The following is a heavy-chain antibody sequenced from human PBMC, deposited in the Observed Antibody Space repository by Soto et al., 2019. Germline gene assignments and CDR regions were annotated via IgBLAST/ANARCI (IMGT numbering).Heavy chain of an antibody. CDR2: IYYNGNP. V-gene: IGHV4-31*03. CDR3: AREAPVASDAFDV. D-gene: IGHD2-2*01. Sequence: QVQLQESGPGLAKPSQTLSLICTVSGDSINRGGCYWSWVRQHPGKGPEWIGHIYYNGNPYYNPSLKSRVTISIDTSSNQFSLQLTSLTVADTAVYYCAREAPVASDAFDVWGQGTTVTISA. J-gene: IGHJ3*01. CDR1: GDSINRGGCY.